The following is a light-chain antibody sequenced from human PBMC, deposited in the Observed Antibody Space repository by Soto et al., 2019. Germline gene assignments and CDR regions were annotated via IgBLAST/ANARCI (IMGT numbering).Light chain of an antibody. Sequence: DIQMTQSPSSLSASVGDRFTITCRASQGISNYLACYRQKPGNVPKLMIYAASTLQSMIPTRFSGSGSRTEFTLTISSLQTEDVAIYQSQRYKSAPLNFGGGTKVE. CDR1: QGISNY. CDR3: QRYKSAPLN. V-gene: IGKV1-27*01. J-gene: IGKJ4*01. CDR2: AAS.